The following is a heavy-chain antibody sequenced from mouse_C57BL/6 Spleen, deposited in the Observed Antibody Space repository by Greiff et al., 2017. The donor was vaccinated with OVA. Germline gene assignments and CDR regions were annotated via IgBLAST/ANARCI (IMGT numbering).Heavy chain of an antibody. CDR1: GYAFSSSW. CDR2: IYPGDGDT. D-gene: IGHD3-1*01. V-gene: IGHV1-82*01. CDR3: ARGDRGAMDY. Sequence: QVQLKQSGPELVKPGASVKISCKASGYAFSSSWMNWVKQRPGKGLEWIGRIYPGDGDTNYNGKFKGKATLTADKSSSTAYMQLSSLTSEDSAVYFYARGDRGAMDYWGQGTSVTVSS. J-gene: IGHJ4*01.